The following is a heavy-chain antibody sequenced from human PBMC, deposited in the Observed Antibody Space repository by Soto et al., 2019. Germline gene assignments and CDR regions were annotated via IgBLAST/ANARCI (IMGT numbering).Heavy chain of an antibody. D-gene: IGHD6-6*01. CDR2: IIPIFGTA. Sequence: QVQLVQSGAEVKKPGSSVKVSCKASGGTFSSYAISWVRQAPGQGLEWMGGIIPIFGTANYAQKFQGRVTITADKSTSTAYMELSSLRSEDTAVYYCARLWAKCIAAHRAGYYYYGMDVWGQGTTVTVSS. J-gene: IGHJ6*02. CDR3: ARLWAKCIAAHRAGYYYYGMDV. V-gene: IGHV1-69*06. CDR1: GGTFSSYA.